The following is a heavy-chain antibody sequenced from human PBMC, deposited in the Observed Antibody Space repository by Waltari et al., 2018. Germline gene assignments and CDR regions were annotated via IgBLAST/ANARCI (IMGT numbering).Heavy chain of an antibody. CDR2: ISGSGGST. Sequence: EVQLLESGGGLVQPGGSLSLSCSASGFTFSSYAMSWVRQAPGKGLEWVSAISGSGGSTYDADSVKGRFTISRDNSKNTLYLQMNSLRAEDTAVYYCAKIHTMIVVDADYWGQGTLVTVSS. V-gene: IGHV3-23*01. CDR1: GFTFSSYA. CDR3: AKIHTMIVVDADY. J-gene: IGHJ4*02. D-gene: IGHD3-22*01.